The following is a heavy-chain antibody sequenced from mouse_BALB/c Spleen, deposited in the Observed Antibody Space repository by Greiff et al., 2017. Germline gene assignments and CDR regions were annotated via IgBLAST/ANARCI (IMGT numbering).Heavy chain of an antibody. CDR1: GFAFSSYD. V-gene: IGHV5-12-1*01. CDR3: ARWDGYDRDAMDY. D-gene: IGHD2-2*01. Sequence: EVKLVESGGGLVKPGGSLKLSCAASGFAFSSYDMSWVRQTPEKRLEWVAYISSGGGSTYYPDTVKGRFTISRDNAKNTLFLQMTSLRSEDTAMYYCARWDGYDRDAMDYWGQGTSVTVSS. J-gene: IGHJ4*01. CDR2: ISSGGGST.